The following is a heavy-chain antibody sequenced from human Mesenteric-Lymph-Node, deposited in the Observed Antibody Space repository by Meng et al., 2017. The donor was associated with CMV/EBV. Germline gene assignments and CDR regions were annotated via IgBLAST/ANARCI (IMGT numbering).Heavy chain of an antibody. J-gene: IGHJ3*02. V-gene: IGHV3-48*03. Sequence: GGSLRLSCAASGFTFSNYEINWVRQAPGKGLEWVSYISSGGTAIYYADSVKGRFTISRDNTKNSLSLQMDSLTAEDTAVYYCTSATSLPDGFDIWGQGTLVTVSS. CDR3: TSATSLPDGFDI. D-gene: IGHD1-1*01. CDR1: GFTFSNYE. CDR2: ISSGGTAI.